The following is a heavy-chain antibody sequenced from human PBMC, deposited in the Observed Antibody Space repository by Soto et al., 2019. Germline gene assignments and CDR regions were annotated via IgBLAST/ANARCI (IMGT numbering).Heavy chain of an antibody. CDR1: GFTFSSYG. J-gene: IGHJ4*02. Sequence: PGGSLRLSCAASGFTFSSYGMHWVRQAPGKGLEWVAVIWYDGSNKYYADSVKGRFTISRDNSKNTLYLQMNSLRAEDTAVYYCARSQDYYDSSGSFDYWGQGTLVTVSS. V-gene: IGHV3-33*01. CDR3: ARSQDYYDSSGSFDY. CDR2: IWYDGSNK. D-gene: IGHD3-22*01.